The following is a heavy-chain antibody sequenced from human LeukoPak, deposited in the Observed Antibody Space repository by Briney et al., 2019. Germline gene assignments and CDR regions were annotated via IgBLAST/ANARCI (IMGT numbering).Heavy chain of an antibody. D-gene: IGHD1-26*01. CDR2: ITHDGSST. CDR3: AREEGGSSSFDYGMDV. Sequence: PGGSLRLSCAASGFTFSNYWMHWVRQAPGKGLVWVSRITHDGSSTFYADSVRGRFTISRDNAKNTPYLQMNSLRAEDTAVYYCAREEGGSSSFDYGMDVWGQGTTVT. J-gene: IGHJ6*02. CDR1: GFTFSNYW. V-gene: IGHV3-74*01.